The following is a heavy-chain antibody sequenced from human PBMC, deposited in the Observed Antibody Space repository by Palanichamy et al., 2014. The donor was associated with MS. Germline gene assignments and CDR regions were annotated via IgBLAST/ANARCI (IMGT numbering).Heavy chain of an antibody. V-gene: IGHV3-23*01. CDR3: AKSGDFWTGHRGWFDP. J-gene: IGHJ5*02. CDR1: GFTFSSYA. D-gene: IGHD3/OR15-3a*01. Sequence: EVQLLESGGGLVQASGGPVILSCAASGFTFSSYAMNWVRQAPGKGLEWVSAIRGSGGSTSYADSVKGRFTISRDNSKNTLYLQMNSLRAEDTAIYYCAKSGDFWTGHRGWFDPWGQGTLVTVSS. CDR2: IRGSGGST.